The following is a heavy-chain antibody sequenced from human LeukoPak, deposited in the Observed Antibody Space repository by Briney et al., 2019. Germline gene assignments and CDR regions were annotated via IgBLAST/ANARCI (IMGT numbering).Heavy chain of an antibody. CDR2: IYYSGST. CDR3: ARLPPGRYCSGGSCYSNWFDP. V-gene: IGHV4-61*05. J-gene: IGHJ5*02. Sequence: SETLSLTCTVSGDSVASTNYFWGWIRQPPGKGLEWIGYIYYSGSTNYNPSLKSRVTISVDTSKNQFSLKLSSVTAADTAVYYCARLPPGRYCSGGSCYSNWFDPWGQGTLVTVSS. CDR1: GDSVASTNYF. D-gene: IGHD2-15*01.